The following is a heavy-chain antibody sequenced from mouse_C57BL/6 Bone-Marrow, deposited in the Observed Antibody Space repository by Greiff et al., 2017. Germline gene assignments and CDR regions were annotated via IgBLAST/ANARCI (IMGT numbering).Heavy chain of an antibody. V-gene: IGHV1-55*01. CDR1: GYTFTSYW. Sequence: QVQLQQPGAELVKPGASVKMSCKASGYTFTSYWITWVKQRPGQGLEWIGDIYPGSGSTNYNAKFKNKATLTVDTSSSTAYMQLSSLTSEDSAVYYCARDDGVWWYFGVWGTGTTVTVSS. J-gene: IGHJ1*03. CDR3: ARDDGVWWYFGV. D-gene: IGHD2-12*01. CDR2: IYPGSGST.